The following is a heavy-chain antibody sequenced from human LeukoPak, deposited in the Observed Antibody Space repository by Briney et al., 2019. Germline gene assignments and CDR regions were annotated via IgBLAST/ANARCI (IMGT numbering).Heavy chain of an antibody. D-gene: IGHD2-2*02. CDR2: ISSSSSTI. CDR3: ARDAEDGYCSSTSCYTPSSLDY. V-gene: IGHV3-48*01. Sequence: GGSLRLSCAASGFTFSSYNMNWVRQALGKGLEWVSYISSSSSTIYYADSVKGRFTISRDNAKNSLYLQMNSLRAEDTAVYYCARDAEDGYCSSTSCYTPSSLDYWGQGTLVTVSS. J-gene: IGHJ4*02. CDR1: GFTFSSYN.